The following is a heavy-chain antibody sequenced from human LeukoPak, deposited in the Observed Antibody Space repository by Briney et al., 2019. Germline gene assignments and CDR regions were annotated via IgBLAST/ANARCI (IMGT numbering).Heavy chain of an antibody. Sequence: PSETLSLTCTISGGSISSYYWSWIRQPPGKGLEWIGYIYYSGSTNYNPSLKSRVTISVDTSKNQFSLKLSSVTAADTAVYYCARQGTAMTHWGQGTLVTVSS. V-gene: IGHV4-59*08. D-gene: IGHD5-18*01. J-gene: IGHJ4*02. CDR1: GGSISSYY. CDR3: ARQGTAMTH. CDR2: IYYSGST.